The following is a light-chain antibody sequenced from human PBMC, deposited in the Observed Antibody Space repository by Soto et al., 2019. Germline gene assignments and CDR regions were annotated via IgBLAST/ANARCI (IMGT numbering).Light chain of an antibody. Sequence: EIVLTQSPGTLSWSPGERTNLSWSASQGVASNYLAWYQQKTGQAPRPLIYGASSRATGIPDRFSGSGYGTDFNLTIDRLEPEDFAMYYCQQHGSSPITFGQGTRLEIK. V-gene: IGKV3-20*01. CDR2: GAS. CDR1: QGVASNY. J-gene: IGKJ5*01. CDR3: QQHGSSPIT.